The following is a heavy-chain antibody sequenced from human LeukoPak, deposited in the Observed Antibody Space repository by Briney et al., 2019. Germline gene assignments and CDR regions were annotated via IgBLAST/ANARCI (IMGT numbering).Heavy chain of an antibody. J-gene: IGHJ4*02. CDR1: GFTFSSYW. CDR3: ARIGYSSSSLDY. Sequence: AGSLRLFCAASGFTFSSYWMTWVRQAPGKGLEWVANIKQDGTVKYYVDSVKGRFTISRDNPKNSLSLQMNSLRAEDTAVYYCARIGYSSSSLDYWGQGTLVTVSS. CDR2: IKQDGTVK. D-gene: IGHD6-6*01. V-gene: IGHV3-7*01.